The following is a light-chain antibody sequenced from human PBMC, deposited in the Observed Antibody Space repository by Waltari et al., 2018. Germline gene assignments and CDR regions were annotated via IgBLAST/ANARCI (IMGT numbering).Light chain of an antibody. V-gene: IGKV3-20*01. CDR3: QKYRSLPAT. J-gene: IGKJ1*01. CDR1: QSVGKY. CDR2: HAS. Sequence: EVVLTQSPGTLSLSPGEGATLSCRASQSVGKYLVWYQQRPGQAPRLLIYHASIRATGIPDRFSGSGSETDFSLTISRLEPEDFAVYYCQKYRSLPATFGQGTKVEI.